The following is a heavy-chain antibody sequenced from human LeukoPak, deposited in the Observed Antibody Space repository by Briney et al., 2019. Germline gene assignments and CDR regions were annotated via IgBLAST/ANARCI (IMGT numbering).Heavy chain of an antibody. J-gene: IGHJ4*02. Sequence: GGSLRLSCAASGFTFSSYTMHWVRQAPGQGLEWVAVISYDGSNKYYADSVKGRFTISRDNSKNTLYLQMNSLRAEDTAVYYCARYSRVVTIDYWGQGTLVTVSS. CDR1: GFTFSSYT. D-gene: IGHD3-22*01. CDR3: ARYSRVVTIDY. V-gene: IGHV3-30-3*01. CDR2: ISYDGSNK.